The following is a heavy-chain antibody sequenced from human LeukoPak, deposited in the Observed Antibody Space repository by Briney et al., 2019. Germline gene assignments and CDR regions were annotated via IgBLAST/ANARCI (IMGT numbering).Heavy chain of an antibody. D-gene: IGHD6-19*01. J-gene: IGHJ4*02. CDR3: ARVGAVAGTFDY. Sequence: SETLSLTCTVSGGSISSHFWSWIRQPPGKGLEWIGYIYSGGSTNYNPSLKSRVTISVDTSKNQFSLKLSSVTAADTAVYYCARVGAVAGTFDYWGQGTLVTVSS. CDR2: IYSGGST. V-gene: IGHV4-59*11. CDR1: GGSISSHF.